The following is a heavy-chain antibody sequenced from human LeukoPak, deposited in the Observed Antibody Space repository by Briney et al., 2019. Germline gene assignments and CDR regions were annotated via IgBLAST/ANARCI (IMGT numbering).Heavy chain of an antibody. D-gene: IGHD3-22*01. CDR3: AGDSSGYYHRTDY. V-gene: IGHV3-23*01. CDR1: GFTFSSYA. J-gene: IGHJ4*02. CDR2: ISGSGGST. Sequence: GGSLRLSCAASGFTFSSYAMSWVRQAPGKGLEWVSAISGSGGSTYYADSVKGRFTISRDNSKNTLYLQMNSLRAEDTAVYYCAGDSSGYYHRTDYWGQGTLVTVSS.